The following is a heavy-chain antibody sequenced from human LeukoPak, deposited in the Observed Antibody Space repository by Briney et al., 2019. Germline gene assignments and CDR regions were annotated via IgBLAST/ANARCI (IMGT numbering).Heavy chain of an antibody. CDR2: IYYSGST. J-gene: IGHJ4*02. D-gene: IGHD5-18*01. CDR3: ARGYGRGYSYGLYYFDY. Sequence: SETLSLTCTVSGASISSYYWSWIRQPPGKGLEWIGSIYYSGSTYYNPSLKSRVTISVDTSKNQFSLKLSSVTAADTAVYYCARGYGRGYSYGLYYFDYWGQGTLVTVSS. CDR1: GASISSYY. V-gene: IGHV4-39*07.